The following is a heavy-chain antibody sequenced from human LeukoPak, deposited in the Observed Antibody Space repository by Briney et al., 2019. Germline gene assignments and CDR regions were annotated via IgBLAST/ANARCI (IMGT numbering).Heavy chain of an antibody. Sequence: EASVKVSCKASGFTLTQYYLHWVRQAPGQGLEFVGMISPSGDSPPYAQKFQDRVTITRDMSTSTVYMELSNLRSEDTAVYFCARLVTGSNPADFWGQGTLVTVSS. CDR2: ISPSGDSP. D-gene: IGHD1-26*01. CDR3: ARLVTGSNPADF. J-gene: IGHJ4*02. CDR1: GFTLTQYY. V-gene: IGHV1-46*01.